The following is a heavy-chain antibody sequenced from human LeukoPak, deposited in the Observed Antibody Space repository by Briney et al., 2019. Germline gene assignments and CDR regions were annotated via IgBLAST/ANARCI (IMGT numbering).Heavy chain of an antibody. D-gene: IGHD1-26*01. Sequence: ASVRVSCKASGYTFNGYVINWVRQATGQGLEWMGWMNPNTGDTGYAQKFQGRVTMTRNTSIDTAYMELSGLKSEDTAVYYCTRGSLSGSSRDYWGQGTLVTVSS. J-gene: IGHJ4*02. CDR2: MNPNTGDT. CDR1: GYTFNGYV. V-gene: IGHV1-8*01. CDR3: TRGSLSGSSRDY.